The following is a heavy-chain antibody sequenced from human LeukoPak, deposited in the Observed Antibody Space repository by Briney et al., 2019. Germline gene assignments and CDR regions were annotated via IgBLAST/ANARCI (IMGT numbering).Heavy chain of an antibody. CDR2: VSYSGYT. Sequence: PSETLSLTCTVSRGSLSSHSWSWIRQPPGKGLDWIGSVSYSGYTKYNPSLESRVCMSVDTSKDQFSLRLSSVTAADTAFYYCARATGGLTLFDYWGQGTTGTVSS. D-gene: IGHD3-10*01. J-gene: IGHJ4*02. CDR1: RGSLSSHS. V-gene: IGHV4-59*11. CDR3: ARATGGLTLFDY.